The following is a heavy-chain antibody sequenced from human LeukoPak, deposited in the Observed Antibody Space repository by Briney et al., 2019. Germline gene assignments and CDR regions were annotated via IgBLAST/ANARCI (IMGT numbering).Heavy chain of an antibody. CDR1: GDSISTSSYY. D-gene: IGHD3-22*01. CDR3: ARSYYYDYRQIDY. Sequence: SQTLSLTCTVTGDSISTSSYYWGWIRQPPGKGLEWLGRIDYSGSTYYNPSLKSRVTISVDTSKNQFSLNLSSVTAADTAVFYCARSYYYDYRQIDYWGQGTLVTVSS. V-gene: IGHV4-39*01. CDR2: IDYSGST. J-gene: IGHJ4*02.